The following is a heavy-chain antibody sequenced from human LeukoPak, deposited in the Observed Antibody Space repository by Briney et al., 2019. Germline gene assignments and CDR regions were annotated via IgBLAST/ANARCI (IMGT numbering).Heavy chain of an antibody. Sequence: GGSLRLSCAASGFTFSSYSMNWVRQAPGKGLEWVSSISSSSSYIYYAGSVKGRFTISRDNAKNSLYLQMNSLRAEDTAVYYCARDHRYYYDSSGYYGNWFDPWGQGILVTVSS. CDR1: GFTFSSYS. V-gene: IGHV3-21*01. CDR2: ISSSSSYI. CDR3: ARDHRYYYDSSGYYGNWFDP. J-gene: IGHJ5*02. D-gene: IGHD3-22*01.